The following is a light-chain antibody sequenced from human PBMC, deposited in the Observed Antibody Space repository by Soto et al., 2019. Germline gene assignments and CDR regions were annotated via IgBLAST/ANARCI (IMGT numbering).Light chain of an antibody. CDR1: QTVRTY. CDR2: AAS. CDR3: QQTFSTPTT. V-gene: IGKV1-39*01. Sequence: DIQMTQSPSSLFASVGDRVTITCRASQTVRTYLNWYQQRPGKAPTLLIYAASSLQSSVPPRFSGAGSETDFTLTINGLQPEDFATYYCQQTFSTPTTFGQGTRLEIK. J-gene: IGKJ5*01.